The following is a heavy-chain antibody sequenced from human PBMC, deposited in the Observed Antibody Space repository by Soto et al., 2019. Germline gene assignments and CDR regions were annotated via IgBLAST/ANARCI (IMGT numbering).Heavy chain of an antibody. D-gene: IGHD2-15*01. CDR2: INHSGST. CDR1: GGSFSGYY. J-gene: IGHJ4*02. CDR3: ARGRVLDIVVVVAAGIFDY. Sequence: QVQLQQWGAGLLKPSGTLSLTCAVYGGSFSGYYWSWIRQPPGKGLEWIGEINHSGSTNYNPSLKSRVTISVDTSKNQFPLKLSSVTAADTAVYYCARGRVLDIVVVVAAGIFDYWGQGTLVTVSS. V-gene: IGHV4-34*01.